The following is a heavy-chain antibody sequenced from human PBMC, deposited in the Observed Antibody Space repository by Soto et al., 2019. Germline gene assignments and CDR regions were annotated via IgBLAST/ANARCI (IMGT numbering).Heavy chain of an antibody. CDR1: GGTFSIYA. CDR3: ARGLDSSGYYTGGQERG. D-gene: IGHD3-22*01. V-gene: IGHV1-69*01. J-gene: IGHJ4*02. Sequence: QVQLVQSGAEVKKPGSSVKVSCKASGGTFSIYAISWVRQAPGQGLEWMGGIIPIFGTANYAQKFQGRVTINADESTSTADMEMSSLRSEDTAVYYCARGLDSSGYYTGGQERGWSQGTLVTLSS. CDR2: IIPIFGTA.